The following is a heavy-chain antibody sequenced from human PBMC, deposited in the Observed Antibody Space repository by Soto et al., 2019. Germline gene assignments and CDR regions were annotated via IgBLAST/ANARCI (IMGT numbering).Heavy chain of an antibody. CDR1: RFTFSDYY. CDR3: ARTLGIEIPQLWFDP. Sequence: QVQLVESGGGLVKPGGSLRLCYAASRFTFSDYYMSWIRQAPGKGLEWVSYISSSGSTIYYADSVKGRFTISRDNAKNSLYLQMNSLRAEDTAVYYCARTLGIEIPQLWFDPWGQGTLVTVSS. V-gene: IGHV3-11*01. J-gene: IGHJ5*02. CDR2: ISSSGSTI. D-gene: IGHD3-16*02.